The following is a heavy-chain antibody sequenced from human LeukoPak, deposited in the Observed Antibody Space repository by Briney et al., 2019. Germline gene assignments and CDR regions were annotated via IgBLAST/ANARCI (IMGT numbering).Heavy chain of an antibody. CDR1: GGSFSGYY. J-gene: IGHJ4*02. V-gene: IGHV4-34*01. D-gene: IGHD3-10*01. Sequence: SETLSFTCAVYGGSFSGYYWSWIRQPPGKGLEWIGEINHSGSTNYNPSLKSRVTISVDTSKNQFSLKLSSVTAADTAVYYCAGGSGSYRAFDYWGQGTLVTVSS. CDR3: AGGSGSYRAFDY. CDR2: INHSGST.